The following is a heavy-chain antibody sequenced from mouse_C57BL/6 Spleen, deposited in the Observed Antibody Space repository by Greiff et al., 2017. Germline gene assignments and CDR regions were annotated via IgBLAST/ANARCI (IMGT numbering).Heavy chain of an antibody. J-gene: IGHJ4*01. CDR2: INPSSGYT. Sequence: QVQLQQSGAELARPGASVKMSCKASGYTFTSYTMHWVKQRPGQGLEWIGYINPSSGYTKYNQKFKDKATLTADKSSSTAYMQLSSLTSEDSAVYYCARYRNYGGAMDYWGQGTSVTVSS. V-gene: IGHV1-4*01. CDR3: ARYRNYGGAMDY. CDR1: GYTFTSYT. D-gene: IGHD2-1*01.